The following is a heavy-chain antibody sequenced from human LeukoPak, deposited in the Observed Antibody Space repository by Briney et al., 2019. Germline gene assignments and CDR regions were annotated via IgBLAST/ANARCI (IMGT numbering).Heavy chain of an antibody. D-gene: IGHD6-19*01. V-gene: IGHV1-58*02. Sequence: TLVKVSCKASGFSFTTSAMQWVRQARGRRLEWIGWIVVGSGHTRYAQKFQERITITRDMSTSTAYMQLSSLRSEDTAVYYCAADHQFSGWESAYGMDVWGQGTTVTVSS. CDR3: AADHQFSGWESAYGMDV. J-gene: IGHJ6*02. CDR2: IVVGSGHT. CDR1: GFSFTTSA.